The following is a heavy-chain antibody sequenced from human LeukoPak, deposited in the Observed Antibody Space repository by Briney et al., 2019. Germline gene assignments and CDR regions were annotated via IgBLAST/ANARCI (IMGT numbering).Heavy chain of an antibody. CDR3: ARASDIVATIEGYYYYYGMDV. J-gene: IGHJ6*02. CDR1: GGSISSSSYY. V-gene: IGHV4-39*07. Sequence: SETLSLTCTVSGGSISSSSYYWGWIRQPPGKGLEWIGSIYYSGSTYYNPSLKSRVTISVDTFKNQFSLKLSSVTAADTAVYYCARASDIVATIEGYYYYYGMDVWGQGTTVTVSS. CDR2: IYYSGST. D-gene: IGHD5-12*01.